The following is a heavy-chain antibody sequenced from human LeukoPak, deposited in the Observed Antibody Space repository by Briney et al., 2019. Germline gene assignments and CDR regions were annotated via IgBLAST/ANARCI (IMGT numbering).Heavy chain of an antibody. J-gene: IGHJ4*02. Sequence: GGSLRLSCAASGFTFSSYSMNWVRQAPGKRLEWVSSISSSSSYIYYADSVKGRFTISRDNAKNSLYLQMNSLRAEDTAVYYCAREPLKLLWFGEPSGYWGQGTLVTVSS. D-gene: IGHD3-10*01. CDR1: GFTFSSYS. CDR3: AREPLKLLWFGEPSGY. CDR2: ISSSSSYI. V-gene: IGHV3-21*01.